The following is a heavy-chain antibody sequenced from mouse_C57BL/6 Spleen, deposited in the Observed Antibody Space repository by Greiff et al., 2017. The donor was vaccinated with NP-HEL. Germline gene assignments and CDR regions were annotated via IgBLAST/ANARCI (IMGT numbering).Heavy chain of an antibody. CDR1: GFTFSSYS. CDR2: ISDGGSYT. Sequence: DVMLVESGGGLVKPGGSLKLSCAASGFTFSSYSMSWVRQTPEKRLEWVATISDGGSYTYYPDNVKGRFTISRDNTKNNLYLQMSHLKSEDTAMDYWASELRYDWFAYWGQGTLVTVSA. V-gene: IGHV5-4*03. CDR3: ASELRYDWFAY. D-gene: IGHD2-3*01. J-gene: IGHJ3*01.